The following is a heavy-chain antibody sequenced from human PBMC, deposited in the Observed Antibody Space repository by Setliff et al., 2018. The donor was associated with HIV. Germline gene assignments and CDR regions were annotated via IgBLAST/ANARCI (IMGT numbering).Heavy chain of an antibody. D-gene: IGHD3-22*01. CDR1: GFTFSRYG. Sequence: PGGSLRLSCAASGFTFSRYGMHWVRQAPGKGLEWVAFISYDGSKKYDADFVKGRFTISRDNAKNSLYLQMNSLRAEDTAVYYCARSTHDSSPNWGQGTLVTVSS. CDR3: ARSTHDSSPN. J-gene: IGHJ4*02. CDR2: ISYDGSKK. V-gene: IGHV3-30*04.